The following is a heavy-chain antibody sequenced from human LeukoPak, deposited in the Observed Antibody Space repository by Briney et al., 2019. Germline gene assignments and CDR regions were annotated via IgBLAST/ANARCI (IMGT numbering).Heavy chain of an antibody. CDR2: ISSSSSYI. J-gene: IGHJ5*02. CDR3: AREYGGHYYDSSGYYA. D-gene: IGHD3-22*01. V-gene: IGHV3-21*01. CDR1: GFTFSSYS. Sequence: PGGSLRLSCAASGFTFSSYSMNWVRQAPGKGLEWVSSISSSSSYIYYADSVKGRFTISRDNAKNSLYLQMNSLRAEDTAVYYCAREYGGHYYDSSGYYAWGQGTLVTVSS.